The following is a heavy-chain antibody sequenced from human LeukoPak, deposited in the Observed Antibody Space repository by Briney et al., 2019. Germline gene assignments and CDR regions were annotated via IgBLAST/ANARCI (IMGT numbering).Heavy chain of an antibody. CDR2: IYYSGST. Sequence: SETLSLTCTVSGGSISSSSYYWGWIRQPPGKGLEWIGSIYYSGSTYYNASLKSRVTISVDTSKNQFSLKLSSVTAADKAVYYCARHEFLEWLLYRLNWFHPWGQGNLVTVSS. J-gene: IGHJ5*02. D-gene: IGHD3-3*01. CDR3: ARHEFLEWLLYRLNWFHP. CDR1: GGSISSSSYY. V-gene: IGHV4-39*01.